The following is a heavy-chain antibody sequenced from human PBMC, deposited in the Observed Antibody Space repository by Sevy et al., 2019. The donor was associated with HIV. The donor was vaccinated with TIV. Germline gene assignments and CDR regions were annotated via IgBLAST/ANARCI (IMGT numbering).Heavy chain of an antibody. V-gene: IGHV3-23*01. CDR2: ISGSGGST. Sequence: GGSLRLSCAASGFTFSSYAVSWVRQAPGKGLEWVSAISGSGGSTYYADSVKGRFTISRDNSKNTLYLQMNSLRAEDTAVYYCARIAVAGYYFDYWGQGTLGTVSS. CDR3: ARIAVAGYYFDY. J-gene: IGHJ4*02. D-gene: IGHD6-19*01. CDR1: GFTFSSYA.